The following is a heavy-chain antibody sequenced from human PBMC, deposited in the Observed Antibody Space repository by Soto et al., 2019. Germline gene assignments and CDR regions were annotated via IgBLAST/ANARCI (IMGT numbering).Heavy chain of an antibody. Sequence: RASVKVSCRVSGYTLTELSMHWVRQAPGKGLEWMGGFDPEDGETIYAQKFQGRVTMTEDTSTDTAYMELSSLRSEDTAVYYCATIRVTMVRGGLNDYWGQGTLVTVSS. CDR2: FDPEDGET. CDR1: GYTLTELS. D-gene: IGHD3-10*01. CDR3: ATIRVTMVRGGLNDY. V-gene: IGHV1-24*01. J-gene: IGHJ4*02.